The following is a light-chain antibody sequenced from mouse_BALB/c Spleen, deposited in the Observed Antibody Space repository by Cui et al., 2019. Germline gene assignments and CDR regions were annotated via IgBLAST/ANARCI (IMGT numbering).Light chain of an antibody. CDR2: WAS. CDR3: QNDYSLT. Sequence: DIVMTQSPSSLTVTAGEKVTMSCKSSQSLLNSGNQKNYLTWYQQKPGQPPKLLIYWASTRESGVPDRFTGSGSGTDFTLTISSVQAEDLAVYYCQNDYSLTFGAGTKLELK. J-gene: IGKJ5*01. CDR1: QSLLNSGNQKNY. V-gene: IGKV8-19*01.